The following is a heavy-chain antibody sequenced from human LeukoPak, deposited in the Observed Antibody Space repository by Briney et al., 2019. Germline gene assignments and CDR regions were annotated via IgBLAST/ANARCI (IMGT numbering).Heavy chain of an antibody. D-gene: IGHD3-10*01. Sequence: SETLSLTCTVSGGSISSGDYYWSWIRQPPGKGLEWIGYIYYSGSTYYNPSLKGRVTISVDTSKNQFSLKLSSVTAADTAVYYCARSGGSKASAFDYWGQGTLVNGSS. J-gene: IGHJ4*02. CDR1: GGSISSGDYY. V-gene: IGHV4-30-4*01. CDR2: IYYSGST. CDR3: ARSGGSKASAFDY.